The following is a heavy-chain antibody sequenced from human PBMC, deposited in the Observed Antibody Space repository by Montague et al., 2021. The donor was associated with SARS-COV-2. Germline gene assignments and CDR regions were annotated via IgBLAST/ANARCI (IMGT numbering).Heavy chain of an antibody. V-gene: IGHV4-39*01. CDR3: ASTYYYDSSGYYSHDAFDI. CDR1: GGSISSSSYY. Sequence: SETLSLTCTVSGGSISSSSYYWGWIRQPPGKGLEWIGSLYYSGSTYYNPSLKSRVTMSVDTSKNQFSLKLSSVTAADTAVYYCASTYYYDSSGYYSHDAFDIWGQGTMVTVSS. CDR2: LYYSGST. D-gene: IGHD3-22*01. J-gene: IGHJ3*02.